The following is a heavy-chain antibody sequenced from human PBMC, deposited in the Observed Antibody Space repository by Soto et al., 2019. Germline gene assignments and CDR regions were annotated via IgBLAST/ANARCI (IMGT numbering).Heavy chain of an antibody. D-gene: IGHD6-6*01. CDR3: ASGGYSSSWEFDF. J-gene: IGHJ4*02. V-gene: IGHV1-8*01. Sequence: QVQLVQSGAEVRRPGALVRVSCKASGYTFTAYDINWVRQATGQGLEWMGWVSPHSASTGFAQKFRGRITMTTNTTITTAYMALTSRRPDDSAVYFCASGGYSSSWEFDFWGPGTLVTVSP. CDR2: VSPHSAST. CDR1: GYTFTAYD.